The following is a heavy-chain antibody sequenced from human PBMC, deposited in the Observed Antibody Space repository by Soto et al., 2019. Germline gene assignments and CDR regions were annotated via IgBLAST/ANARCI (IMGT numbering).Heavy chain of an antibody. Sequence: DLEESGGGLVKPGGSLTLSCATSGFTFSNYKMNLVRQAPGKGLEGVASISGSGKDTFYRDSVKGRFTISRDNAESSLVLQMNSLTVDDTAVYHCARVHLVRTSSYYCGMDVWGPGTTVTVSS. CDR3: ARVHLVRTSSYYCGMDV. D-gene: IGHD6-6*01. V-gene: IGHV3-21*06. CDR1: GFTFSNYK. J-gene: IGHJ6*02. CDR2: ISGSGKDT.